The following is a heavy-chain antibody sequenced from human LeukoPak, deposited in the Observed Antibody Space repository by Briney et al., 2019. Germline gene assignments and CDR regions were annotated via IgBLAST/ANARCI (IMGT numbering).Heavy chain of an antibody. J-gene: IGHJ4*02. D-gene: IGHD3-22*01. Sequence: HPGGSLRLSCAASGFTFSSYSMNWVRQAPGKGLEWVSYISSGSRTIYYADSVKGRFTISRDNAKNSLYLQMSRLRDEDTAVYYCARERGTSGYYFDYWGQGTLVTVSS. CDR2: ISSGSRTI. CDR3: ARERGTSGYYFDY. CDR1: GFTFSSYS. V-gene: IGHV3-48*02.